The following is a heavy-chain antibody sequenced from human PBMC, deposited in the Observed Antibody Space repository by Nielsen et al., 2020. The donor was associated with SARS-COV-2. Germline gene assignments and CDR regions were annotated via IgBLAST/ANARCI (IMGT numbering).Heavy chain of an antibody. CDR3: AREIVVVITNWFDP. J-gene: IGHJ5*02. Sequence: SETLSLTCTVSGGSISSSSYYWSWIRQPPGKGLEWIGEINHSGSTNYNPSLKSRVTISVDTSKNQFSLKLSSVTAADTAVYYCAREIVVVITNWFDPWGQGTLVTVSS. CDR1: GGSISSSSYY. D-gene: IGHD2-21*01. V-gene: IGHV4-39*07. CDR2: INHSGST.